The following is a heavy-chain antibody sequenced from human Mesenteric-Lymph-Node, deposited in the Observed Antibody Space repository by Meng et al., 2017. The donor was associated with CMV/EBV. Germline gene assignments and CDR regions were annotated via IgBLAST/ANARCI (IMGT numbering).Heavy chain of an antibody. CDR2: IYYTGST. CDR1: GGSVSSNNYY. Sequence: SETLSLTCTVSGGSVSSNNYYWSWIRQPPGKGLEWIGYIYYTGSTNYNPSLKSRVTVSVDTSKNQFSLKLSSVTVADTAVYYCARGWQDLVVVPAAIYFDYWGQGTLVTVSS. D-gene: IGHD2-2*02. J-gene: IGHJ4*02. V-gene: IGHV4-61*01. CDR3: ARGWQDLVVVPAAIYFDY.